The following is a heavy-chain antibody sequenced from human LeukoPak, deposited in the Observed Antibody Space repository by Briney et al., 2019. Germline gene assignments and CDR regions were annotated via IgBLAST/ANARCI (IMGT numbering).Heavy chain of an antibody. CDR3: ARVRELYRDY. J-gene: IGHJ4*02. CDR1: GFTFSSYT. CDR2: ISSSSRYM. Sequence: GGSLRLSCAASGFTFSSYTMNWVRQAPGKGLEWVSSISSSSRYMFYADSVKGRFTISRDNTKNSLYLQMNSLRVEDTAVYYCARVRELYRDYWGQGTLVTVSS. V-gene: IGHV3-21*01. D-gene: IGHD1-26*01.